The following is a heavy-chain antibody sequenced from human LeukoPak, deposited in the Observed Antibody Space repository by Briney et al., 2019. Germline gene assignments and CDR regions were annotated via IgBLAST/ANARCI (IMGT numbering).Heavy chain of an antibody. J-gene: IGHJ4*02. D-gene: IGHD3-22*01. CDR2: IKQDGSDK. Sequence: GGSLRLSCVASGFTFSNYWMDWVRQAPGKGLEWVAMIKQDGSDKYYVDSVKGRFTVSKDNAENSLYLQMNSLRAEDTAVYYCARNRGGGSGYSDYWGQGTLVTVSS. CDR3: ARNRGGGSGYSDY. CDR1: GFTFSNYW. V-gene: IGHV3-7*05.